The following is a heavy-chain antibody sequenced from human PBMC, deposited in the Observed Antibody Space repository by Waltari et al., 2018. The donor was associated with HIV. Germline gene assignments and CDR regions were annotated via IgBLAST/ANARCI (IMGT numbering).Heavy chain of an antibody. Sequence: EVQLVESGGGLVQPGGSLRLSCAASGFTFSSYWMHWVRQAPGKGLVWVARITSDGSGTSYADSVKGRFTISRDNAKNTLYLQMNSLRAEDTAVYYCARESEGYYASGTGNWFDPWGQGTLVTVSS. J-gene: IGHJ5*02. V-gene: IGHV3-74*01. D-gene: IGHD3-10*01. CDR2: ITSDGSGT. CDR1: GFTFSSYW. CDR3: ARESEGYYASGTGNWFDP.